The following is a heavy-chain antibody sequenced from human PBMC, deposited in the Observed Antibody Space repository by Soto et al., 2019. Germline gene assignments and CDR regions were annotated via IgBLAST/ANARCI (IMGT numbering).Heavy chain of an antibody. D-gene: IGHD3-9*01. CDR1: GVYISSRSYY. CDR2: AYYSGRT. CDR3: STRYFDCLAAHYVDH. Sequence: QLQLQESGPGLVKPSETLSLTCTVSGVYISSRSYYWTYIRQALAKGMEWIGSAYYSGRTYFNPSLKTPVTITINTSNNQFSLTLSSVTAADTAVYDSSTRYFDCLAAHYVDHWGRGTLVTVAS. V-gene: IGHV4-39*01. J-gene: IGHJ4*02.